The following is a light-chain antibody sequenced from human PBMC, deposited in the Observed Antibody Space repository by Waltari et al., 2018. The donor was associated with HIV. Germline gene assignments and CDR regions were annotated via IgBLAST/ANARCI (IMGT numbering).Light chain of an antibody. J-gene: IGKJ4*01. CDR1: QRVNDY. CDR2: DVS. Sequence: EIVLTQSPSTLSLSPGDRPTLSCRASQRVNDYLAWYQHRPGQAPRLLIYDVSTRATGIPARFSGSRSGTDFTLTISSLEPEDFAVYYCQQRSNWPPLTFGGETKVEIK. V-gene: IGKV3-11*01. CDR3: QQRSNWPPLT.